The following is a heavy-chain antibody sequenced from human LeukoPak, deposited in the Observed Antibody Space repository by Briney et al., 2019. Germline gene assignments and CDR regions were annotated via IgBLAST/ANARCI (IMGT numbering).Heavy chain of an antibody. D-gene: IGHD2-15*01. CDR3: ARDFIVREKAAYGMDV. V-gene: IGHV3-66*01. CDR2: IYSGGST. J-gene: IGHJ6*02. CDR1: GFTVSSNY. Sequence: PGGSLRLSCAASGFTVSSNYMSWVRQAPGKGLEWVSVIYSGGSTYYADSVKGRFTISRDNSKNTLYLQMNSLRAEDTAVYYCARDFIVREKAAYGMDVWGQGTTVTVSS.